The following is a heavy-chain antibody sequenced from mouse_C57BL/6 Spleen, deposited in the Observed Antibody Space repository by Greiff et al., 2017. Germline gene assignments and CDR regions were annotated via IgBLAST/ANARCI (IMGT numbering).Heavy chain of an antibody. CDR2: INPNYGTT. V-gene: IGHV1-39*01. J-gene: IGHJ1*03. CDR3: ARGWYFDV. CDR1: GYSFTDYN. Sequence: VVEPGASVKISCKASGYSFTDYNMNWVKQSNGKSLEWIGVINPNYGTTSYNQKFKGKATLTVNQSSSTACMQLNDLASEDSAVYYCARGWYFDVWGTGTTVTVSS.